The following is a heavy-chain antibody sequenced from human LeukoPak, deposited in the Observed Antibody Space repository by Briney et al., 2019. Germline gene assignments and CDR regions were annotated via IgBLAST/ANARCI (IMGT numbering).Heavy chain of an antibody. CDR3: ARDSFYGSGSYYSGYMDV. D-gene: IGHD3-10*01. CDR2: ISSSGSTI. V-gene: IGHV3-11*04. J-gene: IGHJ6*03. CDR1: GFTFSDYY. Sequence: GGSLRLSCAASGFTFSDYYMSWIRQAPGKGLEWVSYISSSGSTIYYADSVKGRFTISRDNAKNSLYLQMNSLRAEDTAVYYCARDSFYGSGSYYSGYMDVWGKGTTVTVSS.